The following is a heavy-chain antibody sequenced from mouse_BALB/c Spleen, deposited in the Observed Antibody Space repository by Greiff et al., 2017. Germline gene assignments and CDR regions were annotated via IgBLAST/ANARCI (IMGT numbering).Heavy chain of an antibody. CDR3: TRFYYYGSSPYDAMDY. CDR1: GYTFTSYW. CDR2: IYPSDSYT. D-gene: IGHD1-1*01. V-gene: IGHV1-69*02. Sequence: QVQLKQPGAELVRPGASVTLSCKASGYTFTSYWINWVKQRPGQGLEWIGNIYPSDSYTNYNQKFKDKATLTVDKSSSTAYMQLSSPTSEDSAVYYCTRFYYYGSSPYDAMDYGGQGTSVTVSS. J-gene: IGHJ4*01.